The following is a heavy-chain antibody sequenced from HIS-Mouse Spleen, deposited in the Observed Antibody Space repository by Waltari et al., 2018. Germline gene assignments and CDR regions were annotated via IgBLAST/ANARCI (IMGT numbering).Heavy chain of an antibody. J-gene: IGHJ2*01. Sequence: QLQLQESGPGLVKPSETLSLTCTVSGGSISSSSYYWGWIRQPPGKGLEWIGSNYYSGSTHYNPSLQSRVTISVDTSKNQFSLKLSSVTAADTAVYYCAREIPYSSSWYDWYFDLWGRGTLVTVSS. D-gene: IGHD6-13*01. V-gene: IGHV4-39*07. CDR1: GGSISSSSYY. CDR3: AREIPYSSSWYDWYFDL. CDR2: NYYSGST.